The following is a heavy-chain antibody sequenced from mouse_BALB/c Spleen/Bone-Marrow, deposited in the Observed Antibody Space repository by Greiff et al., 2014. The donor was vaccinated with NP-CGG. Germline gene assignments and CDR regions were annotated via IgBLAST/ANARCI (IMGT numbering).Heavy chain of an antibody. J-gene: IGHJ1*01. D-gene: IGHD2-14*01. V-gene: IGHV14-3*02. CDR1: GFNIKDTY. Sequence: EVQLQQSRAELVKPGASVKLSCTASGFNIKDTYMHWVKQRPEQGLEWIGRIDPANGNTKYGPKFQGKATITADTSSNAAYLQLSSLTSEDTAVYYCASYRYAWYFDVWGAGTTVTVSS. CDR2: IDPANGNT. CDR3: ASYRYAWYFDV.